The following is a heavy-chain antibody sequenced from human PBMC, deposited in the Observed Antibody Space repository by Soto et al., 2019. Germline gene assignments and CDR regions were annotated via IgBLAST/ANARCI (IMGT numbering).Heavy chain of an antibody. V-gene: IGHV3-21*01. CDR3: ASLYSSGYYYYVMAV. D-gene: IGHD6-19*01. CDR1: GFTFSSYS. J-gene: IGHJ6*02. Sequence: GGSLRLSCAASGFTFSSYSMNWVRQAPGKGLEWVSSISSSSSYIYYADSVKGRFTISRDNAKNSLYLQMNSLRAEDTAVYYCASLYSSGYYYYVMAVWGQGTTVTVSS. CDR2: ISSSSSYI.